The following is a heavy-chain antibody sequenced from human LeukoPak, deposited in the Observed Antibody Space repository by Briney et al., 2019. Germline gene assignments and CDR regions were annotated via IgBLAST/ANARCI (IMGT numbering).Heavy chain of an antibody. CDR3: ARVCPFLRGGDCWNDY. Sequence: ASVKVSCKAYGYTLSNYYMHWVRQAPGQGLEWMGWIGAYNGNTNYAQKLQGRVTMTTDTSTSTAYMELRSLRSDDTAVYYCARVCPFLRGGDCWNDYWGQGTLVTVSS. V-gene: IGHV1-18*04. CDR1: GYTLSNYY. D-gene: IGHD2-21*02. J-gene: IGHJ4*02. CDR2: IGAYNGNT.